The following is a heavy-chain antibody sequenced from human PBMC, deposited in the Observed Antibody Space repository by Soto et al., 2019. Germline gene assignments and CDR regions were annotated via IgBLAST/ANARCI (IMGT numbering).Heavy chain of an antibody. CDR3: DGYCSGGSCYSGGAFDI. J-gene: IGHJ3*02. CDR2: IYYSGST. Sequence: SETLSLTCTVSGGSISSGNYYWSWIRQPPGKGLEWIGYIYYSGSTYYNPSLKSRVTISVDTSKNQFSLKLSSVTAADTAVYYCDGYCSGGSCYSGGAFDIWGQGTMVTVSS. CDR1: GGSISSGNYY. D-gene: IGHD2-15*01. V-gene: IGHV4-30-4*01.